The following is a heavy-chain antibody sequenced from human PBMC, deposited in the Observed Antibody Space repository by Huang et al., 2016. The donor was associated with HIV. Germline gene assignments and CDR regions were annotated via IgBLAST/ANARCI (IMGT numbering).Heavy chain of an antibody. V-gene: IGHV1-46*01. Sequence: QVQLVQSGAEVKKPGASVKMSCKTSGYTFTTYYIHWVRQAPGQGLEWMGVINPTGETTAYAQNFQGRRTMTRDMSASTVQLELRGLRSEDTAIYYCARGYSNGWYGVLEYWGQGTLVAVSS. CDR2: INPTGETT. CDR1: GYTFTTYY. J-gene: IGHJ4*02. D-gene: IGHD6-19*01. CDR3: ARGYSNGWYGVLEY.